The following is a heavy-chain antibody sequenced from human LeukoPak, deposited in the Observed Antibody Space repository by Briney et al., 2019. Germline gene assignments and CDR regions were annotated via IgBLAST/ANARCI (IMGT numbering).Heavy chain of an antibody. Sequence: SETLSLTCAVYGGSFSGYYWSWIRQPPGKGLEWIGEINHSGSTNYNPSLKSRVTISVDTSKNQFSLKPSSVTAADTAVYYCARGSRDFDYWGQGTLVTVSS. V-gene: IGHV4-34*01. J-gene: IGHJ4*02. CDR3: ARGSRDFDY. D-gene: IGHD5-24*01. CDR1: GGSFSGYY. CDR2: INHSGST.